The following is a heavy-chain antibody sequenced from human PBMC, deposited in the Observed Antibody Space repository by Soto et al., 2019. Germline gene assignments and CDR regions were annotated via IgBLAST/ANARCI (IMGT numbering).Heavy chain of an antibody. CDR2: IRVYSGDT. D-gene: IGHD1-1*01. V-gene: IGHV1-18*04. Sequence: QVQLVQSGAEVKKSGASVKVSCKASGYTFSNYGISWVRQAPGQGLEWMGWIRVYSGDTNYAQNFRGRVTMTADTSTTTAYMDLRNLTSDDTAVYFCARRSGTTIFDCWGPGTLVTVSS. CDR3: ARRSGTTIFDC. J-gene: IGHJ4*02. CDR1: GYTFSNYG.